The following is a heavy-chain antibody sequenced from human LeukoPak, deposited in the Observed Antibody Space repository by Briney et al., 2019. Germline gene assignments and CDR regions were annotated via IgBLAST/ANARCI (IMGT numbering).Heavy chain of an antibody. CDR2: INTNTGNP. CDR3: ARALRYFDWLLLGSSDY. Sequence: GASVKVSCKASGYTFTSYAMNWVRQAPGQGLEWMGWINTNTGNPTYAQGFTGRFVFSLDTSVSTAYLQISSLKAEDTAVYYCARALRYFDWLLLGSSDYWGQGTLVTVSS. CDR1: GYTFTSYA. V-gene: IGHV7-4-1*02. D-gene: IGHD3-9*01. J-gene: IGHJ4*02.